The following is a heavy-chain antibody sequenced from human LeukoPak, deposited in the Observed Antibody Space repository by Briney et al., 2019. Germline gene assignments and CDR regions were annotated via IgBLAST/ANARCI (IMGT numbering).Heavy chain of an antibody. CDR3: ARGGGYNDY. J-gene: IGHJ4*02. Sequence: ASVKVSCKASGYTFTRYGITWVRQAPGQGLEWMGWISVYNGDTNYAQKFQDRVTMTTDTSARTAYMEVRSLTSDDTAVYYCARGGGYNDYWGQGTLVTVSS. CDR1: GYTFTRYG. D-gene: IGHD5-24*01. CDR2: ISVYNGDT. V-gene: IGHV1-18*01.